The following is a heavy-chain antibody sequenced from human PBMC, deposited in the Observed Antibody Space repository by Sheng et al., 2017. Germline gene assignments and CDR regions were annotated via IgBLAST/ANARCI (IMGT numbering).Heavy chain of an antibody. Sequence: QVQLQQWGAGLLKPSETLSLTCAVYGGSFSGYYWSWIRQPPGKGLEWIGEINHSGSTNYNPSLKSRVTISVDTSKNQFSLKLSSVTAADTAVYYCARGYWADYIWGSYRYRIENGAGFDPWGQGTLVTVSS. CDR3: ARGYWADYIWGSYRYRIENGAGFDP. D-gene: IGHD3-16*02. CDR2: INHSGST. J-gene: IGHJ5*02. CDR1: GGSFSGYY. V-gene: IGHV4-34*01.